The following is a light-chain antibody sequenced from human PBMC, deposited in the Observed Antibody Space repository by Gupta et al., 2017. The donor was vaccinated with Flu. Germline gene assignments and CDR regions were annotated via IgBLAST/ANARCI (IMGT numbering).Light chain of an antibody. CDR3: AAWDDSLNAYV. Sequence: RVTISCSGSNSNIGSNSVNWYQQLPETAPKLLIYSNDQRPSGVPDRFSGSKSGTSASLAISGLQSEDEGDYYCAAWDDSLNAYVFGTGTKVTVL. J-gene: IGLJ1*01. CDR1: NSNIGSNS. V-gene: IGLV1-44*01. CDR2: SND.